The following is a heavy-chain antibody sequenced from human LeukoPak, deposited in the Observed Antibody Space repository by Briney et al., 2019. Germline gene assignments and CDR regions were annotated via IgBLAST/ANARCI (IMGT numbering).Heavy chain of an antibody. V-gene: IGHV4-34*01. CDR1: GGPFSGYY. CDR2: INHSGST. CDR3: ARGRITGWWQGDLKPYYFDY. Sequence: PSETLSLTCAVHGGPFSGYYWSWIRQPPGKGLEWIGEINHSGSTNYNPSLKSRVTISVDTSKNQFSLKLSSVTAADTAVYYCARGRITGWWQGDLKPYYFDYWGQGTLVTVSS. D-gene: IGHD1-14*01. J-gene: IGHJ4*02.